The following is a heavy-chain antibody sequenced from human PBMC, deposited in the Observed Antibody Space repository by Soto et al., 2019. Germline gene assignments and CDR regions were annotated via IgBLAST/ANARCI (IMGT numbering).Heavy chain of an antibody. Sequence: EVQLLESGGGVVQPGGSLRLSCIASGFIFDDYAIHWVRQVPGKGLEWVSGIDWNRATTGYVDSVKGRFTLSRDNARNSVLLQMNSLRPEDTALYYCVKDVGSRHYDFTNFDSWGQGTLVTVSS. D-gene: IGHD3-3*01. CDR2: IDWNRATT. J-gene: IGHJ4*02. CDR3: VKDVGSRHYDFTNFDS. CDR1: GFIFDDYA. V-gene: IGHV3-9*01.